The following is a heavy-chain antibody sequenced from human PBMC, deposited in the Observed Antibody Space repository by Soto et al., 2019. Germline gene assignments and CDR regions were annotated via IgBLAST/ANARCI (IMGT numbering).Heavy chain of an antibody. CDR2: ISYDGSNK. D-gene: IGHD6-13*01. J-gene: IGHJ6*02. CDR1: GFTFSSYG. CDR3: AKDREGRRSWDRYYYYGMDV. Sequence: GGSLRLSCAASGFTFSSYGMHWVRQAPGEGLEWVAVISYDGSNKYYADSVNGRFTISRDNSKNTLYLQMNSLRAEDTAVYYCAKDREGRRSWDRYYYYGMDVWGQGTTVTVSS. V-gene: IGHV3-30*18.